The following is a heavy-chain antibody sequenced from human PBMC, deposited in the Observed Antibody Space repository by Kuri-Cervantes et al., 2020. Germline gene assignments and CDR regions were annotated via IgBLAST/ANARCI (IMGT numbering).Heavy chain of an antibody. V-gene: IGHV3-30*02. Sequence: GGSLRLSCAASGFTFSSYGMHWVRQAPGKGLEWVAFIRYDGSNKYYADSVKGRFTTSRDNSKNTLYLQMNSLRAEDTAVYYCAKGGEQLVSFLRLVPSLDYWGQGTLVTVSS. J-gene: IGHJ4*02. CDR2: IRYDGSNK. CDR1: GFTFSSYG. D-gene: IGHD6-6*01. CDR3: AKGGEQLVSFLRLVPSLDY.